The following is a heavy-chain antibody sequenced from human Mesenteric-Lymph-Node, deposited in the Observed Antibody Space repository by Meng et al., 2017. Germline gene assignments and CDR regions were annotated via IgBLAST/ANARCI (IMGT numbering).Heavy chain of an antibody. Sequence: QVARPALGGGLLKPSATLALTCAVYGGSFSGYYWSWIRQPPGKGLEWIGEINHSGSTNYNPSLKSRVTISVDTSKNQFSLKLSSVTAADTAVYYCARGFLSFVRVFDYWGQGTLVTVSS. J-gene: IGHJ4*02. CDR3: ARGFLSFVRVFDY. V-gene: IGHV4-34*01. CDR2: INHSGST. D-gene: IGHD2/OR15-2a*01. CDR1: GGSFSGYY.